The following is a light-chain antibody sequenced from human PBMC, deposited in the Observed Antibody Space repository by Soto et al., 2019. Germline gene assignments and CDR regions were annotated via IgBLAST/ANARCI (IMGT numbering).Light chain of an antibody. CDR3: QQRSNWPAYT. CDR1: QSVSSY. V-gene: IGKV3-11*01. J-gene: IGKJ2*01. Sequence: EIVLTQSPATLSLSPGERATLSCRASQSVSSYLAWYQQKPGQAPRLLIYDASNRATGIPARFSGSGSGTDFTLTISSLEPEDFAVYYGQQRSNWPAYTFGQGTKLEIK. CDR2: DAS.